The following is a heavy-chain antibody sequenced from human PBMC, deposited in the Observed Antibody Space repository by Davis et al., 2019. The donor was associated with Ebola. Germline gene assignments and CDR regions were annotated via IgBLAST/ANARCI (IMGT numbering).Heavy chain of an antibody. Sequence: GGSLRLSCAASGFTFSSYSMNWVRQAPGKGLEWVSSISSSSSYIYYADSVKGRFTISRDNAKNSLYLQMNSLRAEDTAAYYCARELAVAYFDYWGQGTLVAVSS. CDR3: ARELAVAYFDY. J-gene: IGHJ4*02. D-gene: IGHD6-19*01. CDR1: GFTFSSYS. CDR2: ISSSSSYI. V-gene: IGHV3-21*01.